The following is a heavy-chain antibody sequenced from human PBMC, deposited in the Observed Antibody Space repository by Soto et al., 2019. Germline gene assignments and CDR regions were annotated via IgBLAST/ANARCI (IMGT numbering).Heavy chain of an antibody. CDR1: GFTFSSYG. D-gene: IGHD3-10*01. CDR2: IWYDGSNK. V-gene: IGHV3-33*01. CDR3: ARKNRGYYGSGRSGLGYYYYMDV. Sequence: QVQLVESGGGVVQPGRSLRLSCTASGFTFSSYGMHWVRQAPGKGLEWVAVIWYDGSNKYYADSVKGRFTISRDNSKNTLYLQMNSLRAEDTAVYYCARKNRGYYGSGRSGLGYYYYMDVWGKGTTVTVSS. J-gene: IGHJ6*03.